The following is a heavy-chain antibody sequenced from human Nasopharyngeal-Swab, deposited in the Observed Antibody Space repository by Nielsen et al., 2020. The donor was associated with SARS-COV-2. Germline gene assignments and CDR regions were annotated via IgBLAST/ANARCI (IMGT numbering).Heavy chain of an antibody. CDR3: TTDSYFDY. J-gene: IGHJ4*02. CDR2: IGDKDHNYAT. V-gene: IGHV3-73*01. Sequence: GESLKISCAASGFIFSASVIHWVRQASGKGLEWVGRIGDKDHNYATTYGASVQGRFTISRDDSKNTAFLQMDSLKTEDTALYYCTTDSYFDYWGQGTLVTVSS. CDR1: GFIFSASV.